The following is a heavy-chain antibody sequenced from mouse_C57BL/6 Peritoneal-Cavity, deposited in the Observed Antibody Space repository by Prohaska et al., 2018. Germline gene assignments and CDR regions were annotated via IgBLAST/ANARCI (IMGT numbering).Heavy chain of an antibody. CDR1: GYAFTNYL. V-gene: IGHV1-54*01. Sequence: QVQLQQSGAELVRPGTSVKVSCKASGYAFTNYLIEWVKQRPGQGLEWIGVINPGRGGTNYNEKFKGKATLTADKSSSTAYMQLSSLTSEDSAVYFCARHGTTGAYWGQGTLVTVSA. D-gene: IGHD1-1*01. J-gene: IGHJ3*01. CDR2: INPGRGGT. CDR3: ARHGTTGAY.